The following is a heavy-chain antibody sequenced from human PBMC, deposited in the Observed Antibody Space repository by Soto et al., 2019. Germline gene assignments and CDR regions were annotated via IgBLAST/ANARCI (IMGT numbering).Heavy chain of an antibody. V-gene: IGHV4-61*08. Sequence: SETLSLTCTASGGSVSSGDYYWSWIRQPPGKGLEWIGYIYYSGNTNYNPSLKSRVIISVDTSKNLFSLKLTSVTAADTAVYYCARIPVDTSMIYWLDPWGQGTLVTVSS. J-gene: IGHJ5*02. D-gene: IGHD5-18*01. CDR3: ARIPVDTSMIYWLDP. CDR1: GGSVSSGDYY. CDR2: IYYSGNT.